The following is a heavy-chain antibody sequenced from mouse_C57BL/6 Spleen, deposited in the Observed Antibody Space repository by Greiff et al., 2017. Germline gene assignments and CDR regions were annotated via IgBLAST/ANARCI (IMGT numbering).Heavy chain of an antibody. CDR2: IWSGGST. CDR1: GFSLTSYG. V-gene: IGHV2-2*01. Sequence: VQLQQSGPGLVQPSQSLSITCTVSGFSLTSYGVHCVRQSPGKGLAWLGVIWSGGSTDYHAAFISRLSIIKYNDKSQVFFKMNSLQADYTAIYYCARNTWGLRGGSMDDWGQGTSVTVSS. J-gene: IGHJ4*01. D-gene: IGHD2-4*01. CDR3: ARNTWGLRGGSMDD.